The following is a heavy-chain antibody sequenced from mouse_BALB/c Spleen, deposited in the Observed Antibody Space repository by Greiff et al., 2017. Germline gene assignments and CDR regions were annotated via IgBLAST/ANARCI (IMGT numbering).Heavy chain of an antibody. CDR2: IDPSDSET. V-gene: IGHV1-69*02. CDR3: ARDDGNYGGDY. J-gene: IGHJ2*01. D-gene: IGHD2-1*01. CDR1: GYTFTSYW. Sequence: QVQLQQPGAELVKPGAPVKLSCKASGYTFTSYWMNWVKQRPGRGLEWIGRIDPSDSETHYNQKFKDKATLTVDKSSSTAYIQLSSLTSEDSAVYYCARDDGNYGGDYWGQGTTLTVSS.